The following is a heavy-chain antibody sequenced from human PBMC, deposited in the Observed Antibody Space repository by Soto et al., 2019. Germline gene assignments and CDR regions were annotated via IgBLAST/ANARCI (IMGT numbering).Heavy chain of an antibody. CDR3: ARVPRTTVTRDGVNYFYYYNMDV. V-gene: IGHV4-39*01. D-gene: IGHD4-17*01. CDR2: VYYSGGT. Sequence: QLQLQESGPGVLKPSETLSLTCTVSGGSINSRNYYWGWIRQFTGKGLEWITSVYYSGGTFYNPSLRSRVTIAIDRSKNQVSLKRGSVTAADTAVYFCARVPRTTVTRDGVNYFYYYNMDVWGQGTSVTVSS. J-gene: IGHJ6*02. CDR1: GGSINSRNYY.